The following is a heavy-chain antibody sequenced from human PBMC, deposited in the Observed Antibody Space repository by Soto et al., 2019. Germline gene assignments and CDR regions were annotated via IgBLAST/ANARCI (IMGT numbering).Heavy chain of an antibody. Sequence: LSLTCSVSGGSMRNYYWNWIRQPPGRGLEWIGYVYHSGSTNYNPSLKSRVSMSVDVSRNHFSLTLHSVTAADTAVYFCTSSYSTSSSPDYWGQGTLVTVSS. CDR2: VYHSGST. CDR3: TSSYSTSSSPDY. D-gene: IGHD6-6*01. V-gene: IGHV4-59*01. CDR1: GGSMRNYY. J-gene: IGHJ4*02.